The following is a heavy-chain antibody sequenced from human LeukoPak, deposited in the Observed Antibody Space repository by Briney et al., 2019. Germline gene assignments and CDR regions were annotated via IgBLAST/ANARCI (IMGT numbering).Heavy chain of an antibody. J-gene: IGHJ6*02. CDR1: GYSFPDYW. CDR2: IYPGDSDT. V-gene: IGHV5-51*01. D-gene: IGHD1-1*01. CDR3: ARSDQLKSSGAQRRPYYNGFAV. Sequence: GESLKISCTGSGYSFPDYWIGWVRQMPGTGLEWMGIIYPGDSDTRYSPSFQGQVTISADKSISTAYLQWSSLKASDTAMYYCARSDQLKSSGAQRRPYYNGFAVWGQGTTVTVSS.